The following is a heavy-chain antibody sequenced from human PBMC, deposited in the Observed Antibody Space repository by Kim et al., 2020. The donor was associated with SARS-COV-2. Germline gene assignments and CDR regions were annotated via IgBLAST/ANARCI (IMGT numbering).Heavy chain of an antibody. Sequence: GGSLRLSCVASGFTFDTYAMSWVRQAPGKGLEWVSVISSGAGNKFYADSVRGRFTISRDNSKNTLYLQMNSLRDEDTALYYCAKMVIMDGYNYFYYYAIDVWSQGTTVTVSS. V-gene: IGHV3-23*01. D-gene: IGHD2-21*01. CDR1: GFTFDTYA. CDR2: ISSGAGNK. CDR3: AKMVIMDGYNYFYYYAIDV. J-gene: IGHJ6*02.